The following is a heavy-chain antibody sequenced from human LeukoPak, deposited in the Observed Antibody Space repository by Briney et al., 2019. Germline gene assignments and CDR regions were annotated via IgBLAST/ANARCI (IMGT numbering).Heavy chain of an antibody. Sequence: PSETLSLTCTVSGRSISSYYWSWIRQPPGKGREWIGYIYYSGSTNYNPSLKSRVTISVDTSKNQFSLKLSSVTAADTAVYYCARTSAVLDYDFWSGYPHYYYYYMDVWGKGTTVTVSS. D-gene: IGHD3-3*01. CDR1: GRSISSYY. CDR2: IYYSGST. J-gene: IGHJ6*03. V-gene: IGHV4-59*01. CDR3: ARTSAVLDYDFWSGYPHYYYYYMDV.